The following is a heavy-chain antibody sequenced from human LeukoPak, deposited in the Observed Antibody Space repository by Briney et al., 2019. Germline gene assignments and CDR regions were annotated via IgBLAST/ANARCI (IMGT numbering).Heavy chain of an antibody. J-gene: IGHJ4*02. D-gene: IGHD3-22*01. CDR2: ISAYNGNT. CDR1: GYTFTIYG. V-gene: IGHV1-18*01. CDR3: AREGRDSSGYYDGRVGHSFDY. Sequence: ASVRVSCKASGYTFTIYGISWVRQAPGQGREWMGWISAYNGNTNYAQKLQGRVTMTTDTSTSTAYMELRSLRSDDTAVYYCAREGRDSSGYYDGRVGHSFDYWGQGTPVTVSS.